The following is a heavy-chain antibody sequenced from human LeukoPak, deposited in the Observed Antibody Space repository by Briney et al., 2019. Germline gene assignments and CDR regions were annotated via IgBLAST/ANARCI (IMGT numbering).Heavy chain of an antibody. CDR3: ARDGSYYEIDY. CDR2: INSDGSMT. J-gene: IGHJ4*02. CDR1: GFSFSSYG. D-gene: IGHD1-26*01. V-gene: IGHV3-74*01. Sequence: GGSLRLSCTASGFSFSSYGIHWVRQASGKGLVWVSRINSDGSMTNYADSVKGRFTISRDNAKNTLYLQMSSLRAEDTAVYYCARDGSYYEIDYWGQGTLVTVSS.